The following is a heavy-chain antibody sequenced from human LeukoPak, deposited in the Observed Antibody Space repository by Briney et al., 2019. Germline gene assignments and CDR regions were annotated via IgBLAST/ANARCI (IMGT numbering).Heavy chain of an antibody. CDR1: AYTFTSYG. CDR2: ISAYNGNT. CDR3: ARLKQIDYYDSSGAGDY. J-gene: IGHJ4*02. Sequence: ASVKVSCKASAYTFTSYGISWVRQAPGQGLEWMGWISAYNGNTNYAQKLQGRVTMTTDTSTSTAYTELRSLRSDDTAVYYCARLKQIDYYDSSGAGDYWGQGTLVTVSS. V-gene: IGHV1-18*01. D-gene: IGHD3-22*01.